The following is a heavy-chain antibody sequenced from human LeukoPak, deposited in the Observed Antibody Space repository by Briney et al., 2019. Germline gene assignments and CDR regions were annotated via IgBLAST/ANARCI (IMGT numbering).Heavy chain of an antibody. D-gene: IGHD3-22*01. CDR2: IYYSGST. CDR1: GGSISSYY. V-gene: IGHV4-59*01. CDR3: ARGRYYYDTGASSAEYFQH. J-gene: IGHJ1*01. Sequence: PSETLSLTCTVSGGSISSYYWSWIRQPPGKGLEWIGYIYYSGSTNYNPSLKSRVTISVDTSKNQFSLKLSSVTAADTAVYYCARGRYYYDTGASSAEYFQHWGQGTLVTVSS.